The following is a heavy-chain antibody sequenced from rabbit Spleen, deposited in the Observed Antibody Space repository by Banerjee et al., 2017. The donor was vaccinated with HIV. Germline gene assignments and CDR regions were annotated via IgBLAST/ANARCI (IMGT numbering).Heavy chain of an antibody. Sequence: QSLEESGGDLVKPGASLTLTCAASGFSFNSDYMCWVRQAPGKGLEWIGFIYTGNGKNYYASWAKGRFTISRASSTTVTLQVTSLTAADTATYFCARDTGTSFSSYGMDLWGPGTLVTVS. D-gene: IGHD7-1*01. V-gene: IGHV1S40*01. CDR3: ARDTGTSFSSYGMDL. CDR1: GFSFNSDY. J-gene: IGHJ6*01. CDR2: IYTGNGKN.